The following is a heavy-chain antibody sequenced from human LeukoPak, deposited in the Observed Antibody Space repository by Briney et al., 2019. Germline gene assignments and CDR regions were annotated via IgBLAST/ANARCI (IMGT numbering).Heavy chain of an antibody. Sequence: GGSLRLSCAASGFTFSSYGMHWVRQAPGKGLEWVAVISYDGSNKYYADSVKGRFTISRDNSKNMLYLQMNSLRAEDTAVYYCAKDRRQWLVAYYFDYWGQGTLVTVSS. CDR3: AKDRRQWLVAYYFDY. V-gene: IGHV3-30*18. D-gene: IGHD6-19*01. CDR1: GFTFSSYG. CDR2: ISYDGSNK. J-gene: IGHJ4*02.